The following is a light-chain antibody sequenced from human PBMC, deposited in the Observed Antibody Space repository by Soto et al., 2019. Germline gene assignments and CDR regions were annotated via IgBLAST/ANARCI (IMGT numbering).Light chain of an antibody. J-gene: IGKJ5*01. V-gene: IGKV3-15*01. CDR3: KQYNNWPLA. Sequence: EIVMTQSPATLSVSPGERVTLSCRASQSLSSNLAWYQQKPGQAPRLLIYGAYTRATDIQARFSGSGSGTEFTLTIRSLQSEDFAVYFCKQYNNWPLAFGQGTRLEIK. CDR1: QSLSSN. CDR2: GAY.